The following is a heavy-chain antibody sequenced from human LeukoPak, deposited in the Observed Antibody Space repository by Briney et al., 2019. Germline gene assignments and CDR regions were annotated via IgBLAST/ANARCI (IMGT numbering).Heavy chain of an antibody. J-gene: IGHJ4*02. CDR1: GGSFSGYC. CDR3: AQRELLWFGERGGYFDY. CDR2: INHSGST. D-gene: IGHD3-10*01. Sequence: PSETLSLTCAVYGGSFSGYCWSWIRQPPGKGLEWIGEINHSGSTNYNPSLKSRVTISVDTSKNQFSLKLSSVTAADTAVYYCAQRELLWFGERGGYFDYWGQGTLVTVSS. V-gene: IGHV4-34*01.